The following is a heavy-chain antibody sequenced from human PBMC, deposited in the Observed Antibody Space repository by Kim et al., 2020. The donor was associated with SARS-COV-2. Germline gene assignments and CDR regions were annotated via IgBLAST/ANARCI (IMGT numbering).Heavy chain of an antibody. CDR1: GYTFTGYY. CDR3: ARVWGKTTDTATKSYYYYGMDV. D-gene: IGHD5-18*01. V-gene: IGHV1-2*02. J-gene: IGHJ6*02. Sequence: ASVKVSCKASGYTFTGYYMHWVRQAPGQGLEWMGWINPNSGGTNYAQKFQGRVTMTRDTSISTAYMELSRLRSDDTAVYYCARVWGKTTDTATKSYYYYGMDVWGQGTTVTVSS. CDR2: INPNSGGT.